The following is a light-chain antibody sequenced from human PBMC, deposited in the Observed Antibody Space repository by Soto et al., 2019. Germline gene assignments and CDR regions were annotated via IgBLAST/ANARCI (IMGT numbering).Light chain of an antibody. Sequence: QSVLTQPRSASGSPGQSVTISCTGTSSDVGSYDYVSWYQQHPGKAPKLIIYDVNKWPAGVPDRFSGSKSGNTASLTVFGLRADDEADYYCSSYSFTNNLVFGTGTKVTVL. J-gene: IGLJ1*01. V-gene: IGLV2-8*01. CDR2: DVN. CDR3: SSYSFTNNLV. CDR1: SSDVGSYDY.